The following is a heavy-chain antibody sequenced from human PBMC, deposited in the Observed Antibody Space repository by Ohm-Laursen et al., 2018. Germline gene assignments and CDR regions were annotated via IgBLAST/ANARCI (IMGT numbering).Heavy chain of an antibody. J-gene: IGHJ4*02. Sequence: ASVKVSCKASGYTFTGYYMHWVRQAPGQGLEWMGWINPNSGGTNYAQKFQGRVTMTRDTSISTAYMELSRLRSDGTAVYYCARVVSGYSSPTDYWGQGTLVTVSS. CDR2: INPNSGGT. CDR3: ARVVSGYSSPTDY. V-gene: IGHV1-2*02. D-gene: IGHD5-18*01. CDR1: GYTFTGYY.